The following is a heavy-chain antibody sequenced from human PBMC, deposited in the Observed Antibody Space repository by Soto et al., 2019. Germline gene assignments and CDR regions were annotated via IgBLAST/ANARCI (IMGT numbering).Heavy chain of an antibody. J-gene: IGHJ4*02. CDR1: GYTFTTFG. Sequence: QVQLVQSGAEVKEPGASVKVSCKASGYTFTTFGISWVRQAPGQGLEWMGWIDPKNGNTKDAQKFQGRVTMTTDTSTSTAYMELRSLRSDDTAVYYCAKEYCGSSRCFLPDYWGQGALVTVSS. CDR3: AKEYCGSSRCFLPDY. V-gene: IGHV1-18*01. D-gene: IGHD2-2*01. CDR2: IDPKNGNT.